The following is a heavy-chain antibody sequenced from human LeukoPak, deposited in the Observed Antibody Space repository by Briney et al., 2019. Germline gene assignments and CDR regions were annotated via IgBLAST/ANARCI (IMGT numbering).Heavy chain of an antibody. CDR1: GFTFSDYY. J-gene: IGHJ4*02. CDR2: ISSSGSTI. D-gene: IGHD6-19*01. V-gene: IGHV3-11*01. CDR3: AKDAEIAVAAYFDY. Sequence: GGSLRLSCAASGFTFSDYYMSWIRQAPGKGLEWISYISSSGSTIYYADSVKGRFTISRDNAKNTLYLQMNSLRAEDTAVYYCAKDAEIAVAAYFDYWGQGTLVTVSS.